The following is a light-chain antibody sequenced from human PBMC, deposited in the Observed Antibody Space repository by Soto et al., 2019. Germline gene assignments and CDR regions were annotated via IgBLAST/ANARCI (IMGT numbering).Light chain of an antibody. J-gene: IGKJ1*01. CDR1: QGTSTW. CDR3: QQYIPYPYA. Sequence: DIQMTQSPSTLSASVGDRVTITCRASQGTSTWLAWYQQRPGKTPKLLISEASKLESGVPSKFSGSGSGTEVTLTISSLQPDDFAAYYWQQYIPYPYAFGQGTKVEIK. CDR2: EAS. V-gene: IGKV1-5*03.